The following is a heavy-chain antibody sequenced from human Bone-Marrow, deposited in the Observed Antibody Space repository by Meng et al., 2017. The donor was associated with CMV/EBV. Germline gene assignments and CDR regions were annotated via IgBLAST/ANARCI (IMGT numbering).Heavy chain of an antibody. CDR2: IYYSGST. Sequence: SETLSLTCTVSGGSVSSGSYYWSWIRQPPGKGLEWIGYIYYSGSTNYNPSLKSRVTISVDTSKNQLSLNLRSVTAADTAVYYCASWRGYCSGTSCHTPYYYGMDVWGQGTTVTVSS. CDR3: ASWRGYCSGTSCHTPYYYGMDV. J-gene: IGHJ6*02. V-gene: IGHV4-61*01. CDR1: GGSVSSGSYY. D-gene: IGHD2-2*02.